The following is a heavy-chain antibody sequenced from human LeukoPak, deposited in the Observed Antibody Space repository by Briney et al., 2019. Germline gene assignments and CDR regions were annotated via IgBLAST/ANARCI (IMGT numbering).Heavy chain of an antibody. J-gene: IGHJ5*02. CDR1: GYTFTSYA. CDR3: ARESTTVRGIIFSTMCFDP. CDR2: INPNSGGT. D-gene: IGHD3-10*01. Sequence: ASVKVSCKASGYTFTSYAMNWVRQAPGQGLEWMGWINPNSGGTNFAQNFQGRVTMTRDMSINTVYMELSRLRSDDTAVYYCARESTTVRGIIFSTMCFDPWGQGTLVTVSS. V-gene: IGHV1-2*02.